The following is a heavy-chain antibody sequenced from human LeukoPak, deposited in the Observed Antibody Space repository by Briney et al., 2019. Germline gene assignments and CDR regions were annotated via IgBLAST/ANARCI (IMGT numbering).Heavy chain of an antibody. D-gene: IGHD1-1*01. CDR1: GASFGTNY. V-gene: IGHV4-59*01. J-gene: IGHJ6*03. Sequence: SETLSLTCSVPGASFGTNYWSWIRQPPGRGLEWIGYVFDSGSTNYNPSLKSRVTISVDTSTKQFSLRLSSVTAADTAVYYCARLYQQSKWKYYYYYMDVWGKGTAVTVSS. CDR3: ARLYQQSKWKYYYYYMDV. CDR2: VFDSGST.